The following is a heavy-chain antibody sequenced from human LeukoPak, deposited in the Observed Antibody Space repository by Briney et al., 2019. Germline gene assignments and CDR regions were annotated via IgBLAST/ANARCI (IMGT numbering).Heavy chain of an antibody. Sequence: LPGGSLRLSCAASGFTFSSYWMHWVRQAPGKGLVWVSRINSDGSSTSYADSVKGRFTISRDNAKNTLYLQMNSLRAEDTAVYYCARGPPNYYYDSGSYYRDWGQGTLVTVSS. CDR1: GFTFSSYW. CDR3: ARGPPNYYYDSGSYYRD. J-gene: IGHJ4*02. V-gene: IGHV3-74*01. CDR2: INSDGSST. D-gene: IGHD3-10*01.